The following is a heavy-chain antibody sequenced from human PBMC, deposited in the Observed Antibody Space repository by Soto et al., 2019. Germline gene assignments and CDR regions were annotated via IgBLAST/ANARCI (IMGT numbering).Heavy chain of an antibody. V-gene: IGHV4-59*01. CDR1: GGSIGRYY. CDR2: IFSSGST. D-gene: IGHD3-3*01. Sequence: LSLTCTVSGGSIGRYYWSWIRQAPGRGLEWIGNIFSSGSTNYNPSLKSRVAISVDTSKNQVSLKLNAVTTADTAVYYCAREYYDFWSVTYSYYGLDVWGQGTTVTVSS. CDR3: AREYYDFWSVTYSYYGLDV. J-gene: IGHJ6*02.